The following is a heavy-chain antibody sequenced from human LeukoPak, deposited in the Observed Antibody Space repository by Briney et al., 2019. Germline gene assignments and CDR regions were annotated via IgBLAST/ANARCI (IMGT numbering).Heavy chain of an antibody. CDR2: ISGSGGST. Sequence: GGSLRLSCAASGFTFSSYAMSWVRQAPGKGLEWVSAISGSGGSTYYADSVKGRFTISRDNSKNTLHLQMNSLRAEDTAVYYCAKGDYYDFWSGYYFDYWGQGTLVTVSS. D-gene: IGHD3-3*01. CDR1: GFTFSSYA. V-gene: IGHV3-23*01. CDR3: AKGDYYDFWSGYYFDY. J-gene: IGHJ4*02.